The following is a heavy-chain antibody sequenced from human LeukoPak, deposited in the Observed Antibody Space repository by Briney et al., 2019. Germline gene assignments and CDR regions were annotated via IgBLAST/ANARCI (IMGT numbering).Heavy chain of an antibody. CDR3: ARTRTRAGYYFDY. J-gene: IGHJ4*02. CDR2: IYYSGST. Sequence: PSETLSLTYTVSGGSISSGGYYWSWIRQHPGKGLEWIGYIYYSGSTYYNPSLKSRVTISVDTSKNQFSLKLSSVTAADTAVYYCARTRTRAGYYFDYWGQGTLVTVSS. CDR1: GGSISSGGYY. V-gene: IGHV4-31*03. D-gene: IGHD1/OR15-1a*01.